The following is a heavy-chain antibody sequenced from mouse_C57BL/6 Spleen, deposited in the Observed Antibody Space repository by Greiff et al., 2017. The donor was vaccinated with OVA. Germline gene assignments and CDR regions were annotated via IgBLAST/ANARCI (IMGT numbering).Heavy chain of an antibody. CDR2: IDPSDSYT. D-gene: IGHD2-5*01. V-gene: IGHV1-50*01. J-gene: IGHJ3*01. CDR3: ARDYSNSFAY. CDR1: GYTFTSYW. Sequence: QVQLQQPGAELVKPGASVKLSCKASGYTFTSYWMQWVKQRPGQGLEWIGEIDPSDSYTNYNQKFKGKATLTVDTSSSTAYMQLSSLTSEDSAVYYCARDYSNSFAYWGQGTLVTVSA.